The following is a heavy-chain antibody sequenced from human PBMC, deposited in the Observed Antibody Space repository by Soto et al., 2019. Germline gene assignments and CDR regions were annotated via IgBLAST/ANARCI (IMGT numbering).Heavy chain of an antibody. CDR2: IFHSGET. J-gene: IGHJ3*01. D-gene: IGHD3-10*02. CDR3: ARSHYVLGAFDV. V-gene: IGHV4-30-4*08. Sequence: QVQLQESGPGLVKPSETLSLTCTVSGASISSGDYYWSWIRQSPGKGLRWNGYIFHSGETYYTPSLESRLSISIAAFKPQFSLHLNSVTAGDTVVSFCARSHYVLGAFDVWCPATVVTVSS. CDR1: GASISSGDYY.